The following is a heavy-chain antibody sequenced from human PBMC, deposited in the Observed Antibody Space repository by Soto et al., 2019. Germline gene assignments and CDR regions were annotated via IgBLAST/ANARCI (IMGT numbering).Heavy chain of an antibody. V-gene: IGHV4-4*02. D-gene: IGHD2-15*01. CDR3: ARAGYCSGGSCQNAFDI. CDR1: SGSISSSNW. CDR2: IYHSGST. J-gene: IGHJ3*02. Sequence: QVQLQESGPGLMKPSGTLSLTCAVSSGSISSSNWWSWVRQPPGKGLEWIGEIYHSGSTNYNPSLKSRVTISVDKSKNQFSLKLSSVTAADTAVYYCARAGYCSGGSCQNAFDIWGQGTMVTVSS.